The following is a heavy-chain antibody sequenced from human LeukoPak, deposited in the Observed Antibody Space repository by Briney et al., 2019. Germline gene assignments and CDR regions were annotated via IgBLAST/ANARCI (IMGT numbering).Heavy chain of an antibody. CDR2: INPSGGST. V-gene: IGHV1-46*01. J-gene: IGHJ4*02. CDR3: ARFGGSAPQFDY. Sequence: ASVKVSCKASGYTFTSYYMHWVRQAPGQGLEWMGIINPSGGSTSYAQKFQGRVTMTRDASTSTVYMELSSLRSEDTAVYYCARFGGSAPQFDYWGQGTLVTVSS. D-gene: IGHD3-10*01. CDR1: GYTFTSYY.